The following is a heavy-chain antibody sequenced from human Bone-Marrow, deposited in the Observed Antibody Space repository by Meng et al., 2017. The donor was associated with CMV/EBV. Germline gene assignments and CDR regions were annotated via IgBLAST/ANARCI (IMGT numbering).Heavy chain of an antibody. D-gene: IGHD2-21*01. Sequence: GGSLRLSCAASGFTFSSYAMSWVRQAPGKGLEWVSVIYSGGSSTYYADSVKGRFTISRDNSKNTLYLQMNSLRAEDTAVYYCAKDKGEDYYYGMDVWGQGTTVTVYS. CDR2: IYSGGSST. J-gene: IGHJ6*02. CDR3: AKDKGEDYYYGMDV. CDR1: GFTFSSYA. V-gene: IGHV3-23*03.